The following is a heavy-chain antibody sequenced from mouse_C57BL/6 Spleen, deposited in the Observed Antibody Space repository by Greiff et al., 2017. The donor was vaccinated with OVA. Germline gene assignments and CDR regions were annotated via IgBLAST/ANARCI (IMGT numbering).Heavy chain of an antibody. CDR3: AREGLRRYFDV. V-gene: IGHV5-4*01. CDR2: ISDGGSYT. Sequence: EVKLMESGGGLVKPGGSLKLSCAASGFTFSSYAMSWVRQTPEKRLEWVATISDGGSYTYYPDNVKGRFTISRDNAKNNLYLQMSHLKSEDTAMYYCAREGLRRYFDVWAQGPRSPSPQ. J-gene: IGHJ1*03. D-gene: IGHD3-1*01. CDR1: GFTFSSYA.